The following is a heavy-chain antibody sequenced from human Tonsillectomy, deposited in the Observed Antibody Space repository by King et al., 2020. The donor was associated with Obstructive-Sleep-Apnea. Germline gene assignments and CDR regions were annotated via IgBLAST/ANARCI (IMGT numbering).Heavy chain of an antibody. Sequence: VQLVESGGGVVQPGESLRLSCAASGFTFSSYYMSWVRQAPGKGLEGVANIMEDGSETYYVDSVRGRFTISSDNAKNSLFLQMISLSAEDTAVYYCAREGISDCGGDCPFDYWGQGSLVTVSS. CDR1: GFTFSSYY. CDR3: AREGISDCGGDCPFDY. CDR2: IMEDGSET. J-gene: IGHJ4*02. D-gene: IGHD2-21*02. V-gene: IGHV3-7*01.